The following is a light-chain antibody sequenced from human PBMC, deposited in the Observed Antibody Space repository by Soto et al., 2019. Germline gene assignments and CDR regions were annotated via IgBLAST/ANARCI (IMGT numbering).Light chain of an antibody. CDR2: DAS. J-gene: IGKJ5*01. Sequence: EIVLTQSPATLSLSPGERATLSCRASQSVSNYLAWYQQKPGQAPRLLIYDASNRATGIPARFSGSGSGSDFTLTISSLEPEDFAVYYCQQRRDWPLSFGQGTRLDIK. CDR1: QSVSNY. CDR3: QQRRDWPLS. V-gene: IGKV3-11*01.